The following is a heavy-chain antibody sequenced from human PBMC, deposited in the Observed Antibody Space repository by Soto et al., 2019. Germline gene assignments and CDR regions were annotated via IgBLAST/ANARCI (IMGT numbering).Heavy chain of an antibody. Sequence: QVQLVQSGAELKKPGASVKVSCKGSGYTFTGYYIHWVRQTPGQGPEWMGEISPQTGGTKYAQKYQGRVTMTRDTSITTVYMDLSNLSPDDTAVYYCGRGRSGELVIFYWGQGTLVTVSS. D-gene: IGHD1-26*01. J-gene: IGHJ4*02. CDR3: GRGRSGELVIFY. V-gene: IGHV1-2*02. CDR2: ISPQTGGT. CDR1: GYTFTGYY.